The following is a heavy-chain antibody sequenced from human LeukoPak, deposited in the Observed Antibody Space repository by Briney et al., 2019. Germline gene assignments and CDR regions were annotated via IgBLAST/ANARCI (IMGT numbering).Heavy chain of an antibody. CDR2: ISGSGGST. J-gene: IGHJ3*02. Sequence: GGSLRLSCAASGFTFSSYAMSWVRQAPGKGLEWVSAISGSGGSTYYADSVKGRFTISRDNSKDTLYLQMNSLRAEDTAVYYCAKAHSLGIYAFDIWGQGTMVTVSS. V-gene: IGHV3-23*01. CDR1: GFTFSSYA. CDR3: AKAHSLGIYAFDI. D-gene: IGHD1-26*01.